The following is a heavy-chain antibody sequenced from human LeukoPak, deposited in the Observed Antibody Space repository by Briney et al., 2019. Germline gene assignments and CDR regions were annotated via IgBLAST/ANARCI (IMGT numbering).Heavy chain of an antibody. V-gene: IGHV3-74*01. CDR2: TNSDGSSI. Sequence: GGSLRLSCAASGFTFSSYWMHWLRHAPGKGLVWVSRTNSDGSSIIYADSVKGRFTISRDNAKNTLYLQIDSLRVEDTAVYYCAREYQVTARFDPWGQGTLVTVSS. D-gene: IGHD5-18*01. CDR3: AREYQVTARFDP. J-gene: IGHJ5*02. CDR1: GFTFSSYW.